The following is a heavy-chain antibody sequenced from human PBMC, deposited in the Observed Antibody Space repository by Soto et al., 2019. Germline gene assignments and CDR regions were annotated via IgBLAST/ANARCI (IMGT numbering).Heavy chain of an antibody. Sequence: PGGSLRLSCAASGFTFSSYSMNWVRQAPGKGLEWVSYISSSSSTIYYADSVKGRFTISRDNAKNSLYLQMSSLRVEDTAVYYCARSMFDYDSSGYSNYWGQGTLVTVSS. J-gene: IGHJ4*02. CDR1: GFTFSSYS. CDR2: ISSSSSTI. V-gene: IGHV3-48*01. D-gene: IGHD3-22*01. CDR3: ARSMFDYDSSGYSNY.